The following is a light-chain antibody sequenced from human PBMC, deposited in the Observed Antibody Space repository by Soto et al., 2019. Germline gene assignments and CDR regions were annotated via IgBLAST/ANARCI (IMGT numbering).Light chain of an antibody. CDR1: QGISSY. V-gene: IGKV1-9*01. CDR3: QQLNSYPRT. CDR2: AAS. Sequence: IQLTQSPSSLSASVGDRVTITCRASQGISSYLAWYQQKPGKAPKLLIYAASTLQSGVPSRFSGSGSGTDFTLTSSSLQPEDFATYYFQQLNSYPRTFGQGTKVESK. J-gene: IGKJ1*01.